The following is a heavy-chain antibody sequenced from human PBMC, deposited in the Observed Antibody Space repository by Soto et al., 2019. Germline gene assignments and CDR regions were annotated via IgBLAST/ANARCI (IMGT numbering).Heavy chain of an antibody. CDR1: GFDASVNF. V-gene: IGHV3-66*01. J-gene: IGHJ6*02. CDR2: INNAGTT. Sequence: EVQLVESGGTLVQPGGSLKLSCAASGFDASVNFMTWVRQAPGKGLEWVTAINNAGTTFYADSVKGRFSISRDDSKNTLYLQMNSLRVEATAMYYCVRENYSYGMDVWGQGTAVTVSS. CDR3: VRENYSYGMDV.